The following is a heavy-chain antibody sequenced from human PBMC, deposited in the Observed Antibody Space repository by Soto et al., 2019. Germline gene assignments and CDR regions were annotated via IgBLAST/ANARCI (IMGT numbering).Heavy chain of an antibody. CDR2: IYPGDSDT. V-gene: IGHV5-51*01. CDR3: ARSSWYCSGGSCYDV. D-gene: IGHD2-15*01. J-gene: IGHJ6*02. Sequence: GESLKISCKGSGYSFTSYWIGWVRQMPGKGLEWVGIIYPGDSDTRYSPSFQGQVTISADKSISTAYLQWSSLKASDTAMYYCARSSWYCSGGSCYDVWGQGTTVTVSS. CDR1: GYSFTSYW.